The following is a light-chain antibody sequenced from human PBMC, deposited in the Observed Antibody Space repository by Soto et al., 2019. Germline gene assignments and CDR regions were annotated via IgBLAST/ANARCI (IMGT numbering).Light chain of an antibody. CDR3: QQSYSIFQVT. V-gene: IGKV1-5*01. CDR1: QSISSW. J-gene: IGKJ4*01. CDR2: DAS. Sequence: DIQMTQSPSTLSASVGDRVTITCRASQSISSWLAWYQQKPGKAPKLLIYDASSLESGVPSRFSGSGSGTEFTLTINSLQPEDFATYYCQQSYSIFQVTFGGGTKVEIK.